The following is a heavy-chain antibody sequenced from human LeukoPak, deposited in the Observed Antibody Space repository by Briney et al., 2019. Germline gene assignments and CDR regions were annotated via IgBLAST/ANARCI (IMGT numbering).Heavy chain of an antibody. Sequence: GGSLRLSCAASGFTFSSYGMHWVRQAPGKGLEWVAVLWHDGSDKYYADSVKGRFIISRDNSKSTLYLQMNSLRAEDTAVYYCARDLGQRFDPWGQGTLVTVSS. CDR2: LWHDGSDK. J-gene: IGHJ5*02. V-gene: IGHV3-33*01. CDR1: GFTFSSYG. CDR3: ARDLGQRFDP. D-gene: IGHD3-16*01.